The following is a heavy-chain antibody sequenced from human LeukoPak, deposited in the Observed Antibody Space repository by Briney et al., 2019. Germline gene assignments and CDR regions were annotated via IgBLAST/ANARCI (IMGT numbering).Heavy chain of an antibody. Sequence: SETLSLTCTVSGGSISSSSYYWSWLRQPPGKGLEWIGYIYHSGSTYYNPSLKSRVTISVDRSKNQFSLKLSSVTAADTAVYYCARPGPRGSSRGAFDIWGQGTMVTVSS. CDR2: IYHSGST. CDR3: ARPGPRGSSRGAFDI. CDR1: GGSISSSSYY. J-gene: IGHJ3*02. D-gene: IGHD6-13*01. V-gene: IGHV4-30-2*01.